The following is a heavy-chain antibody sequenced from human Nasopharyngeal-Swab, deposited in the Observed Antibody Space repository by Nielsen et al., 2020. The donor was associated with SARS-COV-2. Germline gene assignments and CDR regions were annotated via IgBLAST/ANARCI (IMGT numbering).Heavy chain of an antibody. CDR2: ISSSSSYI. CDR1: GFTFSSYS. Sequence: GESLKISCAASGFTFSSYSMNWVRQAPGKGLEWVSSISSSSSYIYYADSVKGRFTISRDNAKNSLYLQMNSLRAEDTAVYYCARDGLGGYPCYWGQGTLVTVPS. CDR3: ARDGLGGYPCY. J-gene: IGHJ4*02. V-gene: IGHV3-21*01. D-gene: IGHD5-12*01.